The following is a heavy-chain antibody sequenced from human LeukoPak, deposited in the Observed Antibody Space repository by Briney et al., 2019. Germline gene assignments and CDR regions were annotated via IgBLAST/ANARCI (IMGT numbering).Heavy chain of an antibody. CDR3: ARDRGGTTFLDY. J-gene: IGHJ4*02. CDR2: ISDTSTYI. V-gene: IGHV3-21*01. Sequence: SGGSLRLSCAASGFTFSSYRMNWVRQAPGKGLEWVSSISDTSTYIFYADSLKGRFTVSRDNAKNSLFLQMDSLGAEDTAVYYCARDRGGTTFLDYWGQGALVTVSS. D-gene: IGHD1-26*01. CDR1: GFTFSSYR.